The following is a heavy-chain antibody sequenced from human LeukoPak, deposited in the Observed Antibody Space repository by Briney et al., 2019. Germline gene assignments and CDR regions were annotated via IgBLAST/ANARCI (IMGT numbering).Heavy chain of an antibody. CDR1: GLTFSSHG. V-gene: IGHV3-23*01. J-gene: IGHJ6*03. D-gene: IGHD3-10*01. CDR3: AKSLYGSGSLPGYYYMDV. Sequence: GGSLRLSCAASGLTFSSHGMSWVRQAPGKGLEWVSTISGSGDNTYYADSVKGRFTISRDNSKNTLYLQMNSLRAEDTAVYYCAKSLYGSGSLPGYYYMDVWGKGTTVTVSS. CDR2: ISGSGDNT.